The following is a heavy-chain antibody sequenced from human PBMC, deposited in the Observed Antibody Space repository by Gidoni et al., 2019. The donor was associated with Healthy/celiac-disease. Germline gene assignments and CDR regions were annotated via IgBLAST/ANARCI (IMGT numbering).Heavy chain of an antibody. CDR1: GFTSSSYS. CDR2: ISSSSSYI. D-gene: IGHD3-10*01. J-gene: IGHJ6*03. V-gene: IGHV3-21*01. CDR3: ARGWFGELFVHYYYMDV. Sequence: EVQLVESGGGLVKPGGSLRLSCAASGFTSSSYSMNWVRQAPGKGLEWVSSISSSSSYIYYADSVKGRFTISRDNAKNSLYLQMNSLRAEDTAVYYCARGWFGELFVHYYYMDVWGKGTTVTVSS.